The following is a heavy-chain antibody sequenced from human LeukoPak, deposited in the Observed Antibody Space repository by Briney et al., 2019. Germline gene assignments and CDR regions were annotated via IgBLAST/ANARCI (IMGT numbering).Heavy chain of an antibody. Sequence: SETLSLTCAVSGYSISSGYYWGWIRQPPGKGLEWIGSIFHSGSTYYNPSLKSRVNMSVDTSKNQISLKLSSVTAADTAVYYCARASGNYGSGSYYYYGMDVWGKGTTVTVSS. CDR1: GYSISSGYY. CDR3: ARASGNYGSGSYYYYGMDV. V-gene: IGHV4-38-2*01. D-gene: IGHD3-10*01. J-gene: IGHJ6*04. CDR2: IFHSGST.